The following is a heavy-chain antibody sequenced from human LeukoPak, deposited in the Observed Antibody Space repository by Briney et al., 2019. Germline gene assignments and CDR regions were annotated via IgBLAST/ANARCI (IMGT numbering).Heavy chain of an antibody. CDR3: ARDEGNTGYYY. CDR2: ISSRSSTI. D-gene: IGHD3-9*01. V-gene: IGHV3-48*04. Sequence: GGSLRLSCAASGYTSSNFGVNWVRQAPGKGLKWVSYISSRSSTIYYADSVKGRCTISRDNAKNSLYLQMNSLRAEDTAVYYCARDEGNTGYYYWGQGTLVTVSS. J-gene: IGHJ4*02. CDR1: GYTSSNFG.